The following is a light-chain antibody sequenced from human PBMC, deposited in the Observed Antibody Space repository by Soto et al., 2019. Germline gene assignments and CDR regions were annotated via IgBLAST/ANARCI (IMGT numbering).Light chain of an antibody. CDR3: QSYDATNQV. V-gene: IGLV6-57*01. Sequence: NFMLTQPHSVSESPGKTVIISCTRSSGSIASNYVQWYQQRPGSSPTIVIYEDNQRPSGVPDRFSGSIDGSSNSASLTISGLETEDEADYYCQSYDATNQVFGGGTKLTVL. CDR2: EDN. J-gene: IGLJ3*02. CDR1: SGSIASNY.